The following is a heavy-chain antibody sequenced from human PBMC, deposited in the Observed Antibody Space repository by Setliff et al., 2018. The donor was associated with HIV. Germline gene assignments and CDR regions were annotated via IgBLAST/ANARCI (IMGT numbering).Heavy chain of an antibody. Sequence: LTCAVYGGSFSDYYWSWIRQPPGKGLEWIGEINHSGSSNYNPSLKSRVTISVDTSKNQYSLKVNSVTAADTAVYYCARGTYYYESSGNRSLRKSYYFDYWGQGTLVTSPQ. J-gene: IGHJ4*02. V-gene: IGHV4-34*01. CDR1: GGSFSDYY. CDR3: ARGTYYYESSGNRSLRKSYYFDY. CDR2: INHSGSS. D-gene: IGHD3-22*01.